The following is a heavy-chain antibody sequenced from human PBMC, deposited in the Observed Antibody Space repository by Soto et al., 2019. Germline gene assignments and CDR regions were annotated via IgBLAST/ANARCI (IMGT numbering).Heavy chain of an antibody. V-gene: IGHV3-33*01. Sequence: GGSLRLSCAASGFTFRRYGIHWVRQAPGQGLEWVAVIWSDGGVKHYADSVKGRFAISRDNSKNTVSLQMNSLRVEDTAVYYCARDHSSEIYYFDDWGQGTLVTVSS. J-gene: IGHJ4*02. CDR1: GFTFRRYG. D-gene: IGHD3-3*01. CDR3: ARDHSSEIYYFDD. CDR2: IWSDGGVK.